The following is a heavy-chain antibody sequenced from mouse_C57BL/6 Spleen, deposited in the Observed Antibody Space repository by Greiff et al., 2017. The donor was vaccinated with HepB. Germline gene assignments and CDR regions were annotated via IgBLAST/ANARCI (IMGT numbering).Heavy chain of an antibody. CDR3: ARGIPYYFDY. CDR2: INPNNGGT. CDR1: GYTFTDYN. J-gene: IGHJ2*01. Sequence: VQLKESGPELVKPGASVKMSCKASGYTFTDYNMHWVKQSHGKSLEWIGYINPNNGGTSYNQKFKGKATLTVNKSSSTAYMELRSLTSEDSAVYYCARGIPYYFDYWGQGTTLTVSS. V-gene: IGHV1-22*01.